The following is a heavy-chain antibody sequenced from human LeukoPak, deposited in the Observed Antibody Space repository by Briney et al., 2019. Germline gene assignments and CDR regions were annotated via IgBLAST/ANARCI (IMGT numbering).Heavy chain of an antibody. Sequence: SETLSLTCTVSSGSTSGRYWTWIRQPPGKGLERIGYIHYDGRTNYNPSFKSRVIISLDTSNNQFSLNLKSVTAADTAAYYCARLVNYGYSDYWGQGTLVTVSS. J-gene: IGHJ4*02. CDR3: ARLVNYGYSDY. CDR2: IHYDGRT. CDR1: SGSTSGRY. V-gene: IGHV4-59*11. D-gene: IGHD3-22*01.